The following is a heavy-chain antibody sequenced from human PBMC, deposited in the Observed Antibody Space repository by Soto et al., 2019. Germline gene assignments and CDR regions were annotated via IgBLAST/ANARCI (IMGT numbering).Heavy chain of an antibody. Sequence: PSETLSLTCAVSGGSISSGGYSWSWIRQPPGKGLEWIGYIYHSGSTYYNPSLKSRVTISVDRSKNQFSLKLSSVTAAGTAVYYCARANPSYYYDSSGDNWFDPWGQGTLVTVSS. D-gene: IGHD3-22*01. J-gene: IGHJ5*02. CDR2: IYHSGST. V-gene: IGHV4-30-2*01. CDR3: ARANPSYYYDSSGDNWFDP. CDR1: GGSISSGGYS.